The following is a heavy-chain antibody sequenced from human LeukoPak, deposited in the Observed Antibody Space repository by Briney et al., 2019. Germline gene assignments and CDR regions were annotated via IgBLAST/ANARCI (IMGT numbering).Heavy chain of an antibody. J-gene: IGHJ4*02. CDR3: ARSTYSGSYQGY. Sequence: GGSLRLSCAASGFTFSTSWMLWVRQVPGKGLVWVSRMNGDGSSTSYADSVKGRFTISRDNAKNTLSLQMNSLRAEDTAVYYCARSTYSGSYQGYWGQGTLVTVSS. CDR1: GFTFSTSW. D-gene: IGHD1-26*01. V-gene: IGHV3-74*01. CDR2: MNGDGSST.